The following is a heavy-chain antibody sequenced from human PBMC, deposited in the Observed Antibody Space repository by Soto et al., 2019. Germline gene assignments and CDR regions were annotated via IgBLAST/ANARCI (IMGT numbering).Heavy chain of an antibody. CDR2: ISYDGSNK. V-gene: IGHV3-30*18. J-gene: IGHJ4*02. CDR1: GFTFSSYG. D-gene: IGHD5-18*01. CDR3: AKDLTRGYSYGYYGY. Sequence: GGSLRLSCAASGFTFSSYGMHWVRQAPGKGLEWVAVISYDGSNKYYADSVKGRFTISRDNSKNTLYLQMNSLRAEDTAVYYCAKDLTRGYSYGYYGYWGQGTLVTVSS.